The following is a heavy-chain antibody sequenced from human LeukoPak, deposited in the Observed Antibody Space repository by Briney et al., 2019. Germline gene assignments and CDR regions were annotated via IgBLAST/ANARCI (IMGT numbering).Heavy chain of an antibody. CDR1: GFTFSDYY. J-gene: IGHJ6*03. Sequence: PGGSLRLSCAASGFTFSDYYMSWIRQAPGKGLEWVSYISSSGSTIYYADSVKGRFTISRDNAKNSLYLQMNSLRAEDTAVYYCARRGENYYDSSGYALDYYYYYYMDVWGKGTTVTVSS. D-gene: IGHD3-22*01. V-gene: IGHV3-11*04. CDR3: ARRGENYYDSSGYALDYYYYYYMDV. CDR2: ISSSGSTI.